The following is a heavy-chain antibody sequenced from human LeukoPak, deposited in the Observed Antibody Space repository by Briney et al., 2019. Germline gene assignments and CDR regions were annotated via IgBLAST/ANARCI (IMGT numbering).Heavy chain of an antibody. CDR2: IIPIFGTA. CDR1: EGTFSSYA. V-gene: IGHV1-69*05. CDR3: ARDEKSSSSWFTYYYYMDV. J-gene: IGHJ6*03. Sequence: GSSVKVSCKASEGTFSSYAISWVRQAPGQGLEWMGRIIPIFGTANYAQKFQGRVTINTDESTSTAYMELSSLRSEDTAVYYCARDEKSSSSWFTYYYYMDVWGKGTTVTVSS. D-gene: IGHD6-13*01.